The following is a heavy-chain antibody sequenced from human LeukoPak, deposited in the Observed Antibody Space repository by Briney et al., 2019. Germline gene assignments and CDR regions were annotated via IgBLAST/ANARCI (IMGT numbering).Heavy chain of an antibody. D-gene: IGHD2-2*01. V-gene: IGHV1-18*01. CDR3: ARDNAIVPAAMGLGAFDI. J-gene: IGHJ3*02. Sequence: ASVKVSCKASGYTFTSYGISWVRQAPGQGLEWMGWISAYNGNTNYAQKLQGRVTMTTDTSTSTAYMELRSLRSDDTAVYYCARDNAIVPAAMGLGAFDIWGQGTMVTVSS. CDR1: GYTFTSYG. CDR2: ISAYNGNT.